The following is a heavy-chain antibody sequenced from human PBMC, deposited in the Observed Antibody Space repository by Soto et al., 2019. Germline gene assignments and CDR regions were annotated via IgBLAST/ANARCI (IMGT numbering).Heavy chain of an antibody. CDR3: ARRSQKHDY. CDR1: GSSISNYY. CDR2: ISYGGST. D-gene: IGHD1-26*01. J-gene: IGHJ4*02. Sequence: ETLSLTCTVSGSSISNYYWSWIRQPPGKGLVWIGYISYGGSTNYNPSLKSRVTISVDTSKNQFSLKLTSVTAADTAVYYCARRSQKHDYWGQGTLVTVSS. V-gene: IGHV4-59*01.